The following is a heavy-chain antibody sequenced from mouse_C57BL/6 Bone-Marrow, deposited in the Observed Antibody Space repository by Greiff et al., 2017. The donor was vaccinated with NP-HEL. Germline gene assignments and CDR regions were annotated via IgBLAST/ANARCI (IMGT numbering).Heavy chain of an antibody. Sequence: EVKLVESGGGLVKPGGSLKLSCAASGFTFSDYGMHWVRQSPETGLEWVAYISRGSRTFYYAAPVTGRLTISRDHAKNTLYLKMTSLKSEDTGMYYCARRGYWGQGTTLTVSS. CDR3: ARRGY. CDR1: GFTFSDYG. V-gene: IGHV5-17*03. J-gene: IGHJ2*01. CDR2: ISRGSRTF.